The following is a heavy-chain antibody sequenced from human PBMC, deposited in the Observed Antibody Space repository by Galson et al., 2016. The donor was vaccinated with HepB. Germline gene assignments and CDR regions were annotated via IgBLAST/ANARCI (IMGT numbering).Heavy chain of an antibody. CDR1: GIPFSISG. J-gene: IGHJ4*02. V-gene: IGHV3-33*06. CDR3: VKDRGCPNCRYDY. CDR2: IWSDGSSE. Sequence: SLRLSCAASGIPFSISGMHWVRQAPGRGLEWVAMIWSDGSSEYYADSVKGRFTISRDNSRNTLYLQMDSLRADDTAVYYCVKDRGCPNCRYDYWGQGALVTVSS. D-gene: IGHD1-1*01.